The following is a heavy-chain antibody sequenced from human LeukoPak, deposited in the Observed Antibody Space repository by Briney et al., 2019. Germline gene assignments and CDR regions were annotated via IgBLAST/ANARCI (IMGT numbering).Heavy chain of an antibody. Sequence: GGSLRLSCAASGFTFSSYAMSWVRQAPGKGLEWVSAISGSGGSTYYADSVKGRFTISRDNSKNTLYLQMNSPRAEDTAVYYCAKGDRDRYCSSTSCYLFDYWGQGTLVTVSS. D-gene: IGHD2-2*01. CDR1: GFTFSSYA. V-gene: IGHV3-23*01. J-gene: IGHJ4*02. CDR2: ISGSGGST. CDR3: AKGDRDRYCSSTSCYLFDY.